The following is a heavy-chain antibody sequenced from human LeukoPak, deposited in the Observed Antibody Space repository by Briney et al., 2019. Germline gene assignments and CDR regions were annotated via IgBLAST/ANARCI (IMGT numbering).Heavy chain of an antibody. CDR2: IYPGDSDT. CDR1: GYSFTSYW. J-gene: IGHJ4*02. V-gene: IGHV5-51*01. CDR3: ARLDRSRLLRYFDWRRHPRVPFDY. Sequence: GESLKISCKGSGYSFTSYWIGWVRQMPGKGLEWMGIIYPGDSDTRYSPSFQGQVTISADKSISTACLQWSSLKASDTAMYYCARLDRSRLLRYFDWRRHPRVPFDYWGQGTLVTVSS. D-gene: IGHD3-9*01.